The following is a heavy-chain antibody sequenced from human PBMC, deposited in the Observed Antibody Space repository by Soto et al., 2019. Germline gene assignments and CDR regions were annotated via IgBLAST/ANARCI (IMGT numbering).Heavy chain of an antibody. J-gene: IGHJ3*02. CDR3: ARDYCSSTSCYPYAFDI. CDR2: IYTSGST. V-gene: IGHV4-4*07. CDR1: GGSISSYY. D-gene: IGHD2-2*01. Sequence: QSQTLSLTCTVSGGSISSYYWSWIRQPAGKGLEWIGRIYTSGSTNYNPSLKSRVTMSVDTSKNQFSLKLSSVTAADTAVYYCARDYCSSTSCYPYAFDIWGQGTMVTVSS.